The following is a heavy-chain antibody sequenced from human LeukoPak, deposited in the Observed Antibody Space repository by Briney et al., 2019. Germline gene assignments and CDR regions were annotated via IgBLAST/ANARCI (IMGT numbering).Heavy chain of an antibody. CDR1: GGSFSGYY. CDR3: ARRRYFDY. CDR2: INHSGST. V-gene: IGHV4-34*01. J-gene: IGHJ4*02. Sequence: PSETPPLTCAVYGGSFSGYYWSWIRQPPGKGLEWIGEINHSGSTNYNPSLKSRVTISVDTSKNQFSLKLSSVTAADTAVYYCARRRYFDYWGQGTLVTVSS.